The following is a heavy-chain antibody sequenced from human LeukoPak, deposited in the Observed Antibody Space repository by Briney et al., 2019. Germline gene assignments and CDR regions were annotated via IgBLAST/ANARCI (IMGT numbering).Heavy chain of an antibody. D-gene: IGHD3-22*01. CDR2: IYHSGST. Sequence: SETLSLTCTVSGYSISSGYYWGWIRQPPGKGLEWIGSIYHSGSTYYNPSLKSRVTISVDTSKNQFSLKLSSVTAADTAVYYCARDPPREYYDSSGYYSFDYWGQGTLVTVSS. CDR1: GYSISSGYY. J-gene: IGHJ4*02. V-gene: IGHV4-38-2*02. CDR3: ARDPPREYYDSSGYYSFDY.